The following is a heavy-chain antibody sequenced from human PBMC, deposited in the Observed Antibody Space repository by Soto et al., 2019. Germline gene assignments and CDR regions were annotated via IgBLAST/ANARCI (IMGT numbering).Heavy chain of an antibody. V-gene: IGHV6-1*01. CDR3: ARDQVVATITSSAFDI. J-gene: IGHJ3*02. Sequence: NPSETLSLTCAISGDSVSSNSAAWNWIRQSPSRGLEWLGRTYYRSKWYNDYAVSVKSRITINPDTSKNQFSLQLNSVTPEDTAVYYCARDQVVATITSSAFDIWGQGTMVTVSS. CDR1: GDSVSSNSAA. D-gene: IGHD5-12*01. CDR2: TYYRSKWYN.